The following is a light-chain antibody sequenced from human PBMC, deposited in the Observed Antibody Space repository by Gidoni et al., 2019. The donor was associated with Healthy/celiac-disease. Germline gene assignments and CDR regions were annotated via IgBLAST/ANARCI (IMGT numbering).Light chain of an antibody. Sequence: EIVMTQSPATLSVAPGERATLSCRHSQSVSSNLAWYQQKPGQTPRLLIYCASTRATGTPAGFSGSGCGTEFILTISSLQSEDFAVYYCQQHNNWPPLTFGGGTKVEIK. CDR1: QSVSSN. J-gene: IGKJ4*01. V-gene: IGKV3-15*01. CDR3: QQHNNWPPLT. CDR2: CAS.